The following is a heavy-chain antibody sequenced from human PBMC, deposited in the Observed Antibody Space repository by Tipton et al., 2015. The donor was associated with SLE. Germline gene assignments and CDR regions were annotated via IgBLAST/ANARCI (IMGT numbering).Heavy chain of an antibody. J-gene: IGHJ5*02. CDR1: GGSFSGYY. CDR3: ARGKGRNWGWGWFDP. D-gene: IGHD7-27*01. CDR2: INHSGST. Sequence: TLSLTCAVYGGSFSGYYWSWIRQPPGKGLEWIGEINHSGSTNYNPSLKSRLTILVDTSKNQFSLKLSSVTAADTAVYYCARGKGRNWGWGWFDPWGQGILVIVSS. V-gene: IGHV4-34*01.